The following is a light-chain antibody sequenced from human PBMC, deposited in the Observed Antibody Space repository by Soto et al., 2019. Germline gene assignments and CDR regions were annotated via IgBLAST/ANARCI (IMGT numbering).Light chain of an antibody. CDR1: QSVSNN. CDR2: GAS. J-gene: IGKJ2*01. V-gene: IGKV3-15*01. Sequence: EIVLTQSPGTLSLSPGERATLSCRASQSVSNNYLAWYQQKPGQAPRLLIYGASTRASGIPARFSGSGSGTEFTLTISSLQSEDFAVYYCQQYYNWPMYTFGLGTKVDIK. CDR3: QQYYNWPMYT.